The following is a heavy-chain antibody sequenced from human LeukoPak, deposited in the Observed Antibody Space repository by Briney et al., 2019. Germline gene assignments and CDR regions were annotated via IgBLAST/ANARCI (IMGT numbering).Heavy chain of an antibody. J-gene: IGHJ4*02. CDR2: IIPIFGTA. D-gene: IGHD2-21*01. V-gene: IGHV1-69*13. CDR1: GGTFSRYA. CDR3: ARAFCGGDCYSRWHYFDY. Sequence: SVKVSCKASGGTFSRYAISWVRQAPGQGLEWVGGIIPIFGTANYAQKFQGRVTITADESTSTAYMELSSLRSEDTAVYYCARAFCGGDCYSRWHYFDYWGQGTLVTVSS.